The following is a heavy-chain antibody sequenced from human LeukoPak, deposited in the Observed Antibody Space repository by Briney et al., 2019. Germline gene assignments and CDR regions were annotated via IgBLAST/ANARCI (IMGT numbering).Heavy chain of an antibody. J-gene: IGHJ4*02. CDR3: AKVGSVAVEDY. CDR2: VSYDGSNQ. CDR1: GFTFSSYS. Sequence: PGGSLRLSCAASGFTFSSYSMHWVRQAPGKGLEWVAVVSYDGSNQYYADSVKGRFTISRDNPKNTLYLQMNSLRPEDTAVYYCAKVGSVAVEDYWGQGTLVTVSS. D-gene: IGHD6-19*01. V-gene: IGHV3-30*18.